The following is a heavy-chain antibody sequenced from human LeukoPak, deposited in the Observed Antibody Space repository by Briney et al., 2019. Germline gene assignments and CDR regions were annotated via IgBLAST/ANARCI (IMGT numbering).Heavy chain of an antibody. J-gene: IGHJ4*02. D-gene: IGHD1-26*01. Sequence: PGGSLILSCAASGFTFSSYGMHWVRQAPGKGLEWVAVIWYDGSNKYYADSVKGRFTISRDNSKNTLYLQMNSLRAEDTAVYYCARPTYSGSYYWFDYWGQGTLVTVSS. V-gene: IGHV3-33*01. CDR2: IWYDGSNK. CDR1: GFTFSSYG. CDR3: ARPTYSGSYYWFDY.